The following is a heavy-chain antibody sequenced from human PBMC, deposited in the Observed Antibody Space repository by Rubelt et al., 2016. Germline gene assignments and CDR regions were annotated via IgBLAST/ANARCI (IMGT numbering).Heavy chain of an antibody. CDR3: ARANNYANY. Sequence: EVQLVESGGGLVQPGRSLRLSCAASGFTFSSYSMNWVRQAPGKGLEWVSYISSSSSTIYYADSVKGRFTISRDSAKNSLYLQVNSLKAEDTAVYYCARANNYANYWGQGTLVTVSS. CDR1: GFTFSSYS. D-gene: IGHD2-8*01. CDR2: ISSSSSTI. J-gene: IGHJ4*02. V-gene: IGHV3-48*01.